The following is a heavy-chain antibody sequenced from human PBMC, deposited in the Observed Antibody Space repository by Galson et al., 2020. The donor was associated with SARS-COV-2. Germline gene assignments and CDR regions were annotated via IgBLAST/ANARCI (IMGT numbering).Heavy chain of an antibody. CDR1: GGSFSGYY. V-gene: IGHV4-34*01. D-gene: IGHD1-26*01. Sequence: SETLSLTCAVDGGSFSGYYWSWIRQPPGKGLEWNGAINHSAGTHYNPSLTSRVTIAVDTSKNQFSLKLSSVTAADTAVYYCARDYSGSYVFGMDVWGQGTTVTVSS. CDR2: INHSAGT. J-gene: IGHJ6*02. CDR3: ARDYSGSYVFGMDV.